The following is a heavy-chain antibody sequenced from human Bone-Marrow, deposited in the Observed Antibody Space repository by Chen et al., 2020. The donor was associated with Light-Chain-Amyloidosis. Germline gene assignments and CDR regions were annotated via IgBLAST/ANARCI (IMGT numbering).Heavy chain of an antibody. V-gene: IGHV5-51*01. Sequence: EVQLEQSGPEVKKPGESLKISCKGSGYTFPNYWIGWLRQMPGKGLEWMGVIYPDDSDARYSPSFEGQVTISADKSGTTAYLQWRSLKASDTAMYYCARRRDGYNFDYWGQGTLVTVSS. J-gene: IGHJ4*02. D-gene: IGHD5-12*01. CDR3: ARRRDGYNFDY. CDR2: IYPDDSDA. CDR1: GYTFPNYW.